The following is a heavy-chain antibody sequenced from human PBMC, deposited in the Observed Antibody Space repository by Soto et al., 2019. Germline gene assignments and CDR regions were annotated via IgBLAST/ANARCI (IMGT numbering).Heavy chain of an antibody. CDR3: ARDLWDIVVVPAAMRYYGMDV. V-gene: IGHV3-11*06. Sequence: GGSLRLSCAASGFTFSDFYMSWIRQAPGKGLEWVSYISSSSSYIYYADSVKGRFTISRDNAKNSLYLQMNSLRAEDTAVYYCARDLWDIVVVPAAMRYYGMDVWGQGTTVTVSS. CDR1: GFTFSDFY. CDR2: ISSSSSYI. D-gene: IGHD2-2*01. J-gene: IGHJ6*02.